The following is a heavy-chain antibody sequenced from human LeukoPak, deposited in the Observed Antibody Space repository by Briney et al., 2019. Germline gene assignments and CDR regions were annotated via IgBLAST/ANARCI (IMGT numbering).Heavy chain of an antibody. CDR1: GFTFSSYG. CDR2: ISYDGSNK. CDR3: ARPLPIPGAHAFYF. J-gene: IGHJ3*01. V-gene: IGHV3-30*03. Sequence: GRFLRLSCAASGFTFSSYGMHWVRQAPGKGLEWVAVISYDGSNKYYADSVKGRFTISRDNAKNSLYLQMHSLRAEDTAIYYCARPLPIPGAHAFYFWGQGTMVTVSS. D-gene: IGHD2-2*02.